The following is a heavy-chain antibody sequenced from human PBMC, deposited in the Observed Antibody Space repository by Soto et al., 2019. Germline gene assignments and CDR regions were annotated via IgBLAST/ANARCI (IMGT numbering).Heavy chain of an antibody. V-gene: IGHV4-34*01. D-gene: IGHD2-2*01. Sequence: QVQLQQWGAGLLKPSETLSLTCAVYGGSFSGYYWSWIRQPPGKGLEWIGEINHSGSTNYNPSLKSRVTRSVDTSKNQFSLKLRSVTAADTAVYYCARWGIVVVPAAKRRGDYWGQGTLVTVSS. J-gene: IGHJ4*02. CDR3: ARWGIVVVPAAKRRGDY. CDR2: INHSGST. CDR1: GGSFSGYY.